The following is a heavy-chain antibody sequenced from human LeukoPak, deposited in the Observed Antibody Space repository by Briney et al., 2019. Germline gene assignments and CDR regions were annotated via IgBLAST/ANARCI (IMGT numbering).Heavy chain of an antibody. V-gene: IGHV4-34*01. CDR1: GTSFTSYY. CDR2: VNHSGYT. J-gene: IGHJ4*02. CDR3: ARMTTGHDY. D-gene: IGHD4-17*01. Sequence: SETLSLTCGVSGTSFTSYYWSWIRQTPGKGLEWIGEVNHSGYTNMNPSLKSRVTISVDTSKNQFSLMMTSVTAADTAVYFCARMTTGHDYRGQGTLVTVSS.